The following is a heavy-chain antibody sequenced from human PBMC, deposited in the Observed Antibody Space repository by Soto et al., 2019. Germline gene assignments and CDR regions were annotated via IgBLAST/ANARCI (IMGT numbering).Heavy chain of an antibody. V-gene: IGHV3-30*04. CDR1: GFTFGAYT. J-gene: IGHJ3*01. D-gene: IGHD1-26*01. Sequence: QVQLVESGGGVVQPGRSLRLSCAASGFTFGAYTMHWVRQPPGKGLEWVAVISYDGKNEHYTDPVKGRLTVSRDNSKSTLYLQMNSLKSEDTDVYYCARDGYSGRSDGFDVWGQGTMVTVSS. CDR3: ARDGYSGRSDGFDV. CDR2: ISYDGKNE.